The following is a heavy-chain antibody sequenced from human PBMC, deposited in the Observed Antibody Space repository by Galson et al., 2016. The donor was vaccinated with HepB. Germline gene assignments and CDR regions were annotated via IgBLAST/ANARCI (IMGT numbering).Heavy chain of an antibody. CDR1: GFTFSGYG. CDR3: AKRHEYCPPVGCSVDY. Sequence: SLRLSCAASGFTFSGYGMHWVRQAPGKGLEGVAADSTDGRRNFYEDSVKGRFTISRDNSNNILFLQMSSLRADDTAVYFCAKRHEYCPPVGCSVDYWGQGTLVSVSS. CDR2: DSTDGRRN. J-gene: IGHJ4*02. D-gene: IGHD2/OR15-2a*01. V-gene: IGHV3-30*18.